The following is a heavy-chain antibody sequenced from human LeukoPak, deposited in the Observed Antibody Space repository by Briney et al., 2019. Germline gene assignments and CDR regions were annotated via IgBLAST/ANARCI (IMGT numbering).Heavy chain of an antibody. CDR3: ARSYGIDAFDI. CDR1: GFTFSSYD. V-gene: IGHV3-13*05. Sequence: GGSLRPSCTASGFTFSSYDMHCVRQATGKGLEWVSAIGTAGDPYYPGSVKGRFTISRENAKNSLYLQMNSLRAGDTAVYYCARSYGIDAFDIWGQGTMVTVSS. CDR2: IGTAGDP. D-gene: IGHD2-8*01. J-gene: IGHJ3*02.